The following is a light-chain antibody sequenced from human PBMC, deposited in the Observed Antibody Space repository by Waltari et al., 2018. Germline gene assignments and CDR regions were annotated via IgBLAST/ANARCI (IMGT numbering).Light chain of an antibody. V-gene: IGLV2-14*01. Sequence: YQHHPGKGPEVIIYGVSRRLTASNRFSGSKSGNTASLTISGLQAEDEGIYYSSSYSSTSSLRWVFGGGTKLTVL. CDR2: GVS. J-gene: IGLJ3*02. CDR3: SSYSSTSSLRWV.